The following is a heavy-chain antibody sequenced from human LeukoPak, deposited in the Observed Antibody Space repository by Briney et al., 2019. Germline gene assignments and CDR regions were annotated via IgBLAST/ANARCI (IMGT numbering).Heavy chain of an antibody. D-gene: IGHD4-17*01. CDR1: GFTFSSYA. J-gene: IGHJ4*02. V-gene: IGHV3-66*04. CDR2: IYSDGST. CDR3: ASHDYGDYGHFDY. Sequence: GGSLRLSCAASGFTFSSYAMSWVRQAPGKGLEWVSVIYSDGSTYYADSVKGRFTISRDNSKNTLYLQMSSLRAEDTAVYYCASHDYGDYGHFDYWGQGTLVTVSS.